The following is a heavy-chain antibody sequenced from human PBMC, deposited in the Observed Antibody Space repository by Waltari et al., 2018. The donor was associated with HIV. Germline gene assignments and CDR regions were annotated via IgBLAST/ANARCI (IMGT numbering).Heavy chain of an antibody. V-gene: IGHV3-64*01. CDR1: GFTFSTYG. D-gene: IGHD2-8*01. CDR3: ARTNYYDY. CDR2: ISSNGGTT. J-gene: IGHJ4*02. Sequence: EVHLVQSGGGLVQPGESLRLSCKASGFTFSTYGMNWVRQAPGRGVEYVAGISSNGGTTSYANSVKGRFTISRDNSKNTLYLQMGSLRAEDTAVYYCARTNYYDYWGQGALVTVSS.